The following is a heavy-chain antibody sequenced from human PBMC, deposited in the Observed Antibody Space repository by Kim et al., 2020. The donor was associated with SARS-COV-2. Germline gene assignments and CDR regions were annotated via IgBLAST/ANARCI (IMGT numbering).Heavy chain of an antibody. J-gene: IGHJ4*02. D-gene: IGHD3-9*01. V-gene: IGHV7-4-1*02. CDR1: GYTFTSYA. CDR3: ARGGSTYYDILTGYLTDYSTGEFDY. CDR2: INTNTGNP. Sequence: ASVKVSCKASGYTFTSYAMNWVRQAPGQGLEWMGWINTNTGNPTYAQGFTGRFVFSLDTSVSTAYLQISSLKAEDTAVYYCARGGSTYYDILTGYLTDYSTGEFDYWGQGTLVTVSS.